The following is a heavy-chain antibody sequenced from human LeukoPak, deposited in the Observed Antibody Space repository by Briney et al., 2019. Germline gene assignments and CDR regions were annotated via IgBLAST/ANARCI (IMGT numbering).Heavy chain of an antibody. Sequence: SVKVSCKASGGTFSSYAISWVRQAPGQGLEWMGGIIPIFGTANYAQKFQGRVTITADESTSTAYMELSSLRSEDTAVYYCARAHYDILTGYYTPYYYYMDVWGKGTTVTISS. CDR1: GGTFSSYA. CDR3: ARAHYDILTGYYTPYYYYMDV. J-gene: IGHJ6*03. CDR2: IIPIFGTA. V-gene: IGHV1-69*13. D-gene: IGHD3-9*01.